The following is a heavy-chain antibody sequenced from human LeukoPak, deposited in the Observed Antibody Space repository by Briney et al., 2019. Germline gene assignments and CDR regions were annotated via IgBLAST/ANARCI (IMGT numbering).Heavy chain of an antibody. CDR3: AKGKKLLWSPLDY. D-gene: IGHD3-10*01. V-gene: IGHV3-9*01. CDR2: ISWNSGRI. Sequence: PGRSLRLSCAASGFTFDDYAMHWVRQVPGKGLEWVSGISWNSGRIGYGDSVKGRFTISRDNSKNTLYLQMNSLRAEDTAVYYCAKGKKLLWSPLDYWGQGTLVTVSS. CDR1: GFTFDDYA. J-gene: IGHJ4*02.